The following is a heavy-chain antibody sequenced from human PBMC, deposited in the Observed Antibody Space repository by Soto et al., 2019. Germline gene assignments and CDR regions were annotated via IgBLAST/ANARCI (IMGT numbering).Heavy chain of an antibody. D-gene: IGHD5-18*01. Sequence: QMQLVQSGPEVKKPGTSVKVSCKASGFTFTSSAVQWVRQARGQRLERRGWIAVGSGNTNYAQKFQERVTITRDMSTSTAYMELSSLRSEDTAVYYCAAGPRGYSYGYYYWGQGTLVTVSS. CDR2: IAVGSGNT. CDR3: AAGPRGYSYGYYY. J-gene: IGHJ4*02. CDR1: GFTFTSSA. V-gene: IGHV1-58*01.